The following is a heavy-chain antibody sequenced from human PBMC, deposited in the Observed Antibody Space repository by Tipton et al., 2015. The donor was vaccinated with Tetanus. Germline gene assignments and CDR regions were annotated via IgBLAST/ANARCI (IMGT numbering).Heavy chain of an antibody. J-gene: IGHJ4*02. CDR2: ISTYNDET. V-gene: IGHV1-18*01. CDR3: ARGMDYDSSGIDDF. Sequence: QSGAEVRKPGASVRVSCKASGYSFNSYAISWVRQAPGQGLEWVGWISTYNDETKYAEKFQGRVTLTKDARTNMAYMELRSLTSDDTAVYFCARGMDYDSSGIDDFWGQGTLVTVSS. D-gene: IGHD3-22*01. CDR1: GYSFNSYA.